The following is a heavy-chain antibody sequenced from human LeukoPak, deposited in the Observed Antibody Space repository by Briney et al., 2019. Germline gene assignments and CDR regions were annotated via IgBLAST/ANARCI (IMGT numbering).Heavy chain of an antibody. J-gene: IGHJ5*02. CDR2: ISSSSSYI. CDR1: GFTFSSYS. D-gene: IGHD6-13*01. V-gene: IGHV3-21*01. Sequence: GGSLRLSCAASGFTFSSYSVNWVRQAPGKGLEWVSSISSSSSYIYYADSVKGRFTISRDNAKNSLYLQMNSLRAEDTAVYYCARDQSSSWANWFDPWGQGTLVTVSS. CDR3: ARDQSSSWANWFDP.